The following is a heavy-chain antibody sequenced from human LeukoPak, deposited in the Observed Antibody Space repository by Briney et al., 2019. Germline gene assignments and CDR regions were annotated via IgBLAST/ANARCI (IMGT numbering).Heavy chain of an antibody. Sequence: ASVKVSCKASGGTFSSYAISWVRQAPGQGLEWMGRIIPILGIANYAQKFQGRVTITADRSTSTAYMELSSLRSEDTAVYYCARDRTSYYDSSGYHWAYWGQGTLVTVSS. CDR2: IIPILGIA. CDR1: GGTFSSYA. V-gene: IGHV1-69*04. J-gene: IGHJ4*02. D-gene: IGHD3-22*01. CDR3: ARDRTSYYDSSGYHWAY.